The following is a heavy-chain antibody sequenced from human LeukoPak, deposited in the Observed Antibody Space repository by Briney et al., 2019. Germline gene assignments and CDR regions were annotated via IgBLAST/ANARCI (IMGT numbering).Heavy chain of an antibody. CDR3: ANHLVVDSPPLYY. Sequence: PGRSLRLSCAASGFTFSSDAMSWVRQAPGKGLEWVSAISGSGGSTYSADSVKGRFTISRDNSKNTLYLQMNSLRAEDTAVYYCANHLVVDSPPLYYWGQGTPVTVSS. J-gene: IGHJ4*02. D-gene: IGHD3-22*01. CDR2: ISGSGGST. V-gene: IGHV3-23*01. CDR1: GFTFSSDA.